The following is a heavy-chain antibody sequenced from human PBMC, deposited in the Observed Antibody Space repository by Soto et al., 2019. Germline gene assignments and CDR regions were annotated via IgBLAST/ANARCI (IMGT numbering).Heavy chain of an antibody. CDR2: IYYSGST. Sequence: SETLSLTCTVSGGSLSSGGYYWSWIRQHPGKGLEWIGYIYYSGSTYYNPSLKSRVTISVDTSKNQFSLKLSSVTAADTAVYYCAREGRGRGVATKNYFDYWGQGTLVTVSS. J-gene: IGHJ4*02. D-gene: IGHD5-12*01. CDR1: GGSLSSGGYY. V-gene: IGHV4-31*03. CDR3: AREGRGRGVATKNYFDY.